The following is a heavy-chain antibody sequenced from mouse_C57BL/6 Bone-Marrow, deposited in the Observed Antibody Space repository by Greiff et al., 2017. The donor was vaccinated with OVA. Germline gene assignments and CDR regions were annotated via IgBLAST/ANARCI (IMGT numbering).Heavy chain of an antibody. CDR3: AYYSNYGGFAY. D-gene: IGHD2-5*01. J-gene: IGHJ3*01. V-gene: IGHV1-64*01. CDR2: IHPNRGSS. CDR1: GYTFTSYW. Sequence: VQLQQPGAELVKPGASVKLSCKASGYTFTSYWMHWVKQRPGQGLEWIGLIHPNRGSSNYNEKFKGKATLTVAKSSCTAYMKLSSLTSADSAVCYWAYYSNYGGFAYWGQGTLVTVSA.